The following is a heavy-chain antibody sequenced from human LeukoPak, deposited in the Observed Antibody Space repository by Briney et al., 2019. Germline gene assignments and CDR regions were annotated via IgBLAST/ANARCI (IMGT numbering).Heavy chain of an antibody. Sequence: SVKVSCKXSGGTFSSYAISWVRQAPGQGLEWMGRIIPIFGTANYAQKFQGRVTITTDESTSTAYMELSSLRSEDTAVYYCARDHYYDSSGYGYWGQGTLVTVSS. D-gene: IGHD3-22*01. CDR3: ARDHYYDSSGYGY. CDR2: IIPIFGTA. J-gene: IGHJ4*02. CDR1: GGTFSSYA. V-gene: IGHV1-69*05.